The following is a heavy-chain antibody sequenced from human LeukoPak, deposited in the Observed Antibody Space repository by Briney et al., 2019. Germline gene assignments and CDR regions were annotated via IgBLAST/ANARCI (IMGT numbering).Heavy chain of an antibody. D-gene: IGHD6-6*01. Sequence: SETLSLTCTVSGGSISSYYWSWIRQPPGKGLEWIAYISYSGSTNYNPSLRSRVTISLDTSKNHFSLKLGSVTAADTAVYYCARQADDSSSSLVYFDYWGQGTLVTVSS. CDR1: GGSISSYY. CDR3: ARQADDSSSSLVYFDY. J-gene: IGHJ4*02. CDR2: ISYSGST. V-gene: IGHV4-59*08.